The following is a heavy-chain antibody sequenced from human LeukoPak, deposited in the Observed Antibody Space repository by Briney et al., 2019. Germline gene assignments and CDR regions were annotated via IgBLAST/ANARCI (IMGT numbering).Heavy chain of an antibody. CDR2: ISGGGGGA. J-gene: IGHJ4*02. CDR1: GFTFRNYA. CDR3: ARIGSAAFTDY. V-gene: IGHV3-23*01. Sequence: GGSLRLSCAASGFTFRNYAMSWVRQAPGKGLEWVSVISGGGGGAYYADSLKGRFTISRDNSKNSLFLQMNSLRAEDTALYYCARIGSAAFTDYWGQGTLVTVSS. D-gene: IGHD3-3*02.